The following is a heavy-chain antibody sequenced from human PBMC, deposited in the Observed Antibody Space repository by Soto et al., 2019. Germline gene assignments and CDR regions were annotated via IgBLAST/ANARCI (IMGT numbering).Heavy chain of an antibody. V-gene: IGHV3-23*04. CDR1: GFTFRNFA. Sequence: EAQLVESGGDLVQPRGSLRLSCAASGFTFRNFAMTWVRQAPGKGLEWVSGISGSGRMTYYAHSVKGRFTVSRYNSKNSLYLQMDSLRAEDTAVYYCSKEAEESVNEPIPGDCWGQGTVVTVSS. CDR3: SKEAEESVNEPIPGDC. J-gene: IGHJ4*02. D-gene: IGHD1-1*01. CDR2: ISGSGRMT.